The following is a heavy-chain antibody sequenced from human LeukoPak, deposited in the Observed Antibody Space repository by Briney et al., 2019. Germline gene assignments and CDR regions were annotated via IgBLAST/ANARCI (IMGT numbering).Heavy chain of an antibody. CDR3: TLGEAIFGVVNHHYYYSYMDV. J-gene: IGHJ6*03. V-gene: IGHV1-2*06. CDR2: INPNSGGT. CDR1: GYTFTGYY. D-gene: IGHD3-3*01. Sequence: ASVKVSCKASGYTFTGYYMHWVRQAPGQGLEWMGRINPNSGGTNYAQKFQGRVTITTDTSMSTAYMELSRLRSDDTAVYYCTLGEAIFGVVNHHYYYSYMDVWGKGTTVTVSS.